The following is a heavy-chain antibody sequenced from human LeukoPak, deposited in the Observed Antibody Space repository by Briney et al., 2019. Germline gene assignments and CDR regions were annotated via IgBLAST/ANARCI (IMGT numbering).Heavy chain of an antibody. D-gene: IGHD6-6*01. J-gene: IGHJ5*02. Sequence: GGSLRLSCAASGFTFSSYAMSWVRQAPGKGLEWVSAISGSGGSTYYADSVKGRFTISSDNSKNTLHLQMNSLRAEDTAVYYCAKDQQLVYSGNWFDPWGQGTLVTVSS. CDR3: AKDQQLVYSGNWFDP. CDR2: ISGSGGST. CDR1: GFTFSSYA. V-gene: IGHV3-23*01.